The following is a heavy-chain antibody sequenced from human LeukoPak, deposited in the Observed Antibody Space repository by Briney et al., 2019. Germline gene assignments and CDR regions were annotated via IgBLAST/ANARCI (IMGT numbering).Heavy chain of an antibody. Sequence: PSETLSLTCDISGHSTTRGYYWAWFRQSPGKGPEWIATFFQSQKSFYNASLESRVIMSLDTSKGQFSLNLTSVTAADTAVYYCARVLPVPYLLDSWGQGTHVTVSS. J-gene: IGHJ4*02. V-gene: IGHV4-38-2*01. D-gene: IGHD3-10*02. CDR2: FFQSQKS. CDR1: GHSTTRGYY. CDR3: ARVLPVPYLLDS.